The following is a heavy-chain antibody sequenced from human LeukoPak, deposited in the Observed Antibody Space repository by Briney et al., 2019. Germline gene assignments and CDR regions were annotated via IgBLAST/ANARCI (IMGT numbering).Heavy chain of an antibody. J-gene: IGHJ3*02. D-gene: IGHD3-9*01. V-gene: IGHV4-59*08. CDR2: IYNSRST. CDR1: GGSLSSYY. CDR3: ARRNILTEGEAFDT. Sequence: SETLSLTCSVSGGSLSSYYWTWIRQPPGKGLEWIGFIYNSRSTNYNPSLRSRVTISVDTSNNHFSLILNSVTAADTAVYYCARRNILTEGEAFDTWGQGTMVTVSS.